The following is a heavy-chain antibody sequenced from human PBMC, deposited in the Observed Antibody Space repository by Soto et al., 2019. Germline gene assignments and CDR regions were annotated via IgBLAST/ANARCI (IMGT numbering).Heavy chain of an antibody. CDR3: STPGGTYYSRFDY. CDR1: GFTFSNAW. Sequence: EVQLVESGGGLVKPGGSLRLSCAASGFTFSNAWMNWVRQAPGKGLEWVGRIKSKTDGETTDYAAPVKGRFTISRDDSKNTLYLQMNSLKTEDTAVYYCSTPGGTYYSRFDYWCQGTLVTVST. CDR2: IKSKTDGETT. J-gene: IGHJ4*02. V-gene: IGHV3-15*07. D-gene: IGHD1-26*01.